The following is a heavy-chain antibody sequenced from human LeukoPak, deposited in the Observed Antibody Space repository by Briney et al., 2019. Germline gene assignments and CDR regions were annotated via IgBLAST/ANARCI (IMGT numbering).Heavy chain of an antibody. Sequence: PGGSLRLSCAASGFTFSSYSMNWVRQAPGKGLEWVSSISSSSSYIYYADSVKGRFTISRGNAKNSLYLQMNSLRAEDTAVYYCARAIAAAEYYFDYWGQGTLVTVSS. CDR2: ISSSSSYI. V-gene: IGHV3-21*01. CDR1: GFTFSSYS. J-gene: IGHJ4*02. CDR3: ARAIAAAEYYFDY. D-gene: IGHD6-13*01.